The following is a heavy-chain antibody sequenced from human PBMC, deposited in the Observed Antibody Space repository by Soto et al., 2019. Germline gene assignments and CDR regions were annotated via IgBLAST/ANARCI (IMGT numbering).Heavy chain of an antibody. J-gene: IGHJ6*02. Sequence: GGSLRLSCAASGFTFSSYAMSWVRQAPGKGLEWVSAISGSGGSTYYADSVKGRFTISRDNSKNTLYLQMNGLRAEDTAVYYCAKVRYGGADPDLLGYCSGGSCYPLVSLDGMDVWGQGTTVTVSS. V-gene: IGHV3-23*01. D-gene: IGHD2-15*01. CDR1: GFTFSSYA. CDR2: ISGSGGST. CDR3: AKVRYGGADPDLLGYCSGGSCYPLVSLDGMDV.